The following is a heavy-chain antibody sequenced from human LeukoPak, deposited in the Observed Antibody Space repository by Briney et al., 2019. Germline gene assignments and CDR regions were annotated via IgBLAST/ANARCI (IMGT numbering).Heavy chain of an antibody. V-gene: IGHV3-33*01. J-gene: IGHJ4*02. Sequence: GRSLRLSCAASGFPFSSYGMHWVRQAPGKGLEWVAVIWYDGSNKYYADSVKGRFTISRDKSKNTLYLQMNSLRAEDTAVYYCARSGITIFRGFDYWGQGTLVTVSS. D-gene: IGHD3-9*01. CDR2: IWYDGSNK. CDR1: GFPFSSYG. CDR3: ARSGITIFRGFDY.